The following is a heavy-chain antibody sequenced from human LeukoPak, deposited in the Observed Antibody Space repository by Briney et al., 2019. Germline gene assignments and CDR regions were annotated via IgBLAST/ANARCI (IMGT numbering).Heavy chain of an antibody. J-gene: IGHJ4*02. D-gene: IGHD5-18*01. CDR2: ISKDGSTT. V-gene: IGHV3-74*01. Sequence: GGSLRLSCAASGFTFNNFWMHWVRQAPGKGLVWVSRISKDGSTTNYADSVKGRFTISRDNAKNTLYLQMNSLTAEDTALYYCARGASSGYRIDYWGQGTLVTVSP. CDR3: ARGASSGYRIDY. CDR1: GFTFNNFW.